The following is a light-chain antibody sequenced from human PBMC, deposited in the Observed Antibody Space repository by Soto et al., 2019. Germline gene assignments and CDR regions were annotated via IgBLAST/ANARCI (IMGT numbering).Light chain of an antibody. J-gene: IGKJ1*01. V-gene: IGKV3-15*01. CDR2: GAS. Sequence: EIVLTQSPGTLSLSPGERATLSCRAIQSVSSIYLAWYQQKPGQAPRLLIYGASTRATGIPARFSGSGSGTEFTLTISSLQSEDFAVYYCQQYSNWPPGTFGQGTKVDIK. CDR1: QSVSSI. CDR3: QQYSNWPPGT.